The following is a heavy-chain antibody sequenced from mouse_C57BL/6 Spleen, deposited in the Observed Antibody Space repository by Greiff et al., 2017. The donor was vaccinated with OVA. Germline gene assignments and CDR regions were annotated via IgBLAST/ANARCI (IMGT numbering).Heavy chain of an antibody. CDR2: IDPSDSST. CDR1: GYTFTSYW. J-gene: IGHJ3*01. Sequence: QVQLQQPGAELVMPGASVKLSCKASGYTFTSYWMHWVKQRPGQGLEWIGEIDPSDSSTNYNQKFKGKSTLTVDKSSSTAYMQLSSLTSEDSAVYYCARSPFAYWGQGTLVTVSA. V-gene: IGHV1-69*01. CDR3: ARSPFAY.